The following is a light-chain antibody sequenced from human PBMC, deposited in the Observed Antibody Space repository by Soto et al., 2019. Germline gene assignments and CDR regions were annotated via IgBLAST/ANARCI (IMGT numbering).Light chain of an antibody. J-gene: IGKJ2*01. CDR1: QSVSSN. Sequence: EIVMTQSPATLSVSPGERATLSCRASQSVSSNLAWYQQKPGQAPRLLIYCASTRATGIPAGFSGSGSGTEFTLSISSLQSEDFAVYYCQQYNNWPYTFGQGTKLEIK. CDR3: QQYNNWPYT. V-gene: IGKV3-15*01. CDR2: CAS.